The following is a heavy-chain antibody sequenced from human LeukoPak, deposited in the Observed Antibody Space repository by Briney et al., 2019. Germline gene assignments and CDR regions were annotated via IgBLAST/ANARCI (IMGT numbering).Heavy chain of an antibody. Sequence: ASVKVSCKASGYTFTSYGISWVRQAPGQGLEWMGWISAYNGNTNYAQKLQGRVTMTTDTSTSTAYMELSRLRSDDTAVYYCASPLPPIKQWPVNWGQGTLVTVSS. CDR3: ASPLPPIKQWPVN. CDR1: GYTFTSYG. V-gene: IGHV1-18*01. D-gene: IGHD6-19*01. CDR2: ISAYNGNT. J-gene: IGHJ4*02.